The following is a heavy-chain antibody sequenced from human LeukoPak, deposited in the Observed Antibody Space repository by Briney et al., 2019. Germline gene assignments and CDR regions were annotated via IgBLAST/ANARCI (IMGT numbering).Heavy chain of an antibody. CDR2: IYYSGST. Sequence: PSETLSLTCTVSGGSISSSSYYWGWIRQPPGKGLEWIGSIYYSGSTYYNPSLKSRLTMSVDTSKNQFSLKLSSVTAADTAVYYRARRDRYCSSTSCYGHRFDPWGQGTLVTVSS. V-gene: IGHV4-39*01. CDR1: GGSISSSSYY. J-gene: IGHJ5*02. D-gene: IGHD2-2*01. CDR3: ARRDRYCSSTSCYGHRFDP.